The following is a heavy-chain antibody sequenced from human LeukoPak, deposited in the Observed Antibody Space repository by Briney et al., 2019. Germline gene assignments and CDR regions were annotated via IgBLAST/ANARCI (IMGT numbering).Heavy chain of an antibody. V-gene: IGHV3-48*02. CDR3: AREWDGKYCSGGSCPPDV. Sequence: PGGSLRLSCEASGFTFSSYSMNWVRQAPGKGLEWVSYISSSSSTIYYADSVKGRFTISRDNAKNSLYLQMNSLRDEDTAVYYCAREWDGKYCSGGSCPPDVWGQGTTVTVS. J-gene: IGHJ6*02. D-gene: IGHD2-15*01. CDR1: GFTFSSYS. CDR2: ISSSSSTI.